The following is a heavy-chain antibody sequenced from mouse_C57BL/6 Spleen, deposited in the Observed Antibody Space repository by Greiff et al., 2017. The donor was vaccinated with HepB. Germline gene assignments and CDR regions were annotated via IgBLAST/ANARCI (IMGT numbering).Heavy chain of an antibody. J-gene: IGHJ3*01. CDR2: IYPGDGDT. Sequence: QVQLKQSGPELVKPGASVKISCKASGYAFSSSWMNWVKQRPGKGLEWIGRIYPGDGDTNYNGKFKGKATLTADKSSSTAYMQLSSLTSEDSAVYFCEAQATGAYWGQGTLVTVSA. CDR1: GYAFSSSW. V-gene: IGHV1-82*01. CDR3: EAQATGAY. D-gene: IGHD3-2*02.